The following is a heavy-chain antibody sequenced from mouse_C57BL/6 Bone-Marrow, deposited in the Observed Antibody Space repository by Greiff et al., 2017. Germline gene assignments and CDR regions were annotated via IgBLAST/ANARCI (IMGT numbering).Heavy chain of an antibody. Sequence: VKLQQPGAELVKPGASVKMSCKASGYTFTSYWITWVKQRPGQGLEWIGDIYPGSGSTNYNEKFKSKATLTVDTSSSTAYMQLSSLTSEDSAVYYCARRNLLWYHYYAMDYWGQGTSVTVSS. J-gene: IGHJ4*01. CDR2: IYPGSGST. V-gene: IGHV1-55*01. CDR3: ARRNLLWYHYYAMDY. D-gene: IGHD2-1*01. CDR1: GYTFTSYW.